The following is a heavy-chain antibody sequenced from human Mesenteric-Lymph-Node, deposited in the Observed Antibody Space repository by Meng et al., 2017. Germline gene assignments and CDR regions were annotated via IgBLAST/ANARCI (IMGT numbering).Heavy chain of an antibody. V-gene: IGHV1-69*13. Sequence: SVKVSCKASGGTFSSYAISWVRQAPGQGLEWMGGIIPIFGTANYAQKFQGRVTITADESTSTAYMGLSSLRSEDTAVYYCARGRGRLYGDYYPNYWGQGTLVTVSS. J-gene: IGHJ4*02. CDR1: GGTFSSYA. D-gene: IGHD4-17*01. CDR2: IIPIFGTA. CDR3: ARGRGRLYGDYYPNY.